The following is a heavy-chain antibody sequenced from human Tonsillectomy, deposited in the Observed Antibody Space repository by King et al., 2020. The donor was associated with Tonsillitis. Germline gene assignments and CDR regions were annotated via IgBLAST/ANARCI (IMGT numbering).Heavy chain of an antibody. V-gene: IGHV3-30*02. D-gene: IGHD2-8*01. CDR1: GFTFSSSG. CDR2: IRYDGSNK. J-gene: IGHJ2*01. CDR3: AKDLRMLYGVDWDFDL. Sequence: QLVQSGGGVVQPGGSLRLSCAASGFTFSSSGMHWVRQAPGKGLEWVAFIRYDGSNKYYADSVKGRFTISRDNSKNTLYLQMNSLRADDTAVYYCAKDLRMLYGVDWDFDLWGRGTLVTVSS.